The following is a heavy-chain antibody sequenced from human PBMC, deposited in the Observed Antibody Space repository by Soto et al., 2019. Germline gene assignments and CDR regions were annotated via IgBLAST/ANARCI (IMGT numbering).Heavy chain of an antibody. J-gene: IGHJ4*02. D-gene: IGHD6-19*01. CDR3: ARDWGSSGWPN. CDR2: IYFTGST. V-gene: IGHV4-31*03. CDR1: GHSLSSGDYY. Sequence: LSLTCTVSGHSLSSGDYYWSWIRQHPGKGLEWVGYIYFTGSTLYNPSLKSRLAMSLDTSKNQFSLRLTSVTAADTAVYFCARDWGSSGWPNWGQGTLVTVS.